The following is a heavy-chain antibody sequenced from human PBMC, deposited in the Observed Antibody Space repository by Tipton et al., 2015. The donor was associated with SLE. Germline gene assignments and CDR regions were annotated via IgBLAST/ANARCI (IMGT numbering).Heavy chain of an antibody. V-gene: IGHV4-59*01. Sequence: GLVKPSETLSLTCTVSGGSIGSSYHWGWIRRPPGKELEWIGYIYYSGSTNYNPSLKSRVTISVDTSKNRFSLKLNSVTAADTAVYYCARDLGEGYMDVWGKGTTVTVSS. D-gene: IGHD3-10*01. CDR2: IYYSGST. CDR3: ARDLGEGYMDV. CDR1: GGSIGSSYH. J-gene: IGHJ6*03.